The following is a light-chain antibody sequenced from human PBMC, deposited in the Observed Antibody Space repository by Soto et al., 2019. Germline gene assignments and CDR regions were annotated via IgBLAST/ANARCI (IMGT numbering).Light chain of an antibody. V-gene: IGLV2-23*02. CDR3: CSYAGSSTYV. CDR2: EIF. Sequence: QSVLTQPASVSGSPGQSITISCTGTSRDVGTYSPVSWYQQHPGKAPKLLVYEIFRRPSGVSDRFSGSKSGNTASLTISGLQPEDEADYYCCSYAGSSTYVFGIGTKVTVL. J-gene: IGLJ1*01. CDR1: SRDVGTYSP.